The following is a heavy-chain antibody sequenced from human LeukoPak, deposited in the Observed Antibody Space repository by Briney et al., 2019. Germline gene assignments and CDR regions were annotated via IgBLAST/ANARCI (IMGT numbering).Heavy chain of an antibody. D-gene: IGHD4-17*01. J-gene: IGHJ4*02. CDR1: GFTFSDYY. CDR2: ISSSGSTI. CDR3: ARDRVLRPNYFDY. V-gene: IGHV3-11*04. Sequence: GGSLRPSCAASGFTFSDYYMSWIRQAPGKGLEWVSYISSSGSTIYYADSVKGRFTISRDNAKNSLYLQMNSLRAEDTAVYYCARDRVLRPNYFDYWGQGTLVTVSS.